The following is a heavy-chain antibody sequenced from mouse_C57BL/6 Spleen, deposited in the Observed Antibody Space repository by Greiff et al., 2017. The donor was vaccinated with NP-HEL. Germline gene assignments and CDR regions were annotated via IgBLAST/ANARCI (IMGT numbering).Heavy chain of an antibody. V-gene: IGHV4-1*01. J-gene: IGHJ4*01. CDR2: INPDSSTI. CDR3: ASQEGYAMDY. CDR1: GVDFSRYW. Sequence: CAASGVDFSRYWMSWVRRAPGKGLEWIGEINPDSSTINYAQSLKDKFIISRDNAKNTLYLQMSKVRSEDTALYYCASQEGYAMDYWGQGTSVTVSS.